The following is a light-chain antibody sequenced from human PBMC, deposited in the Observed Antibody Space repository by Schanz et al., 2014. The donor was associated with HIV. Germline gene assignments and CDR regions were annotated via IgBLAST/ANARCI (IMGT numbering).Light chain of an antibody. CDR1: QSIGSY. Sequence: DIQMTQSPSSLSASVGDRVTITCRASQSIGSYFNWYQQKPGKAPKLLIYAASSLESGVPSRFSGSRSGTDFTLTISCLQSEDFATYYCQQYYSYPALTFGGGTKVEIK. CDR3: QQYYSYPALT. CDR2: AAS. V-gene: IGKV1-39*01. J-gene: IGKJ4*01.